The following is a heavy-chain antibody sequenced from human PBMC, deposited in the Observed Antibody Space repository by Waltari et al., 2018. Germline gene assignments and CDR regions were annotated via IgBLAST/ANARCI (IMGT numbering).Heavy chain of an antibody. CDR3: TRDYDFWSGYPLLDY. CDR1: GFNFGAPA. Sequence: EVQLVESGGGLVQPGRSLTLSCLTSGFNFGAPAMHCVRQAPGKGLEWVGYIRTKTYGGTTEYAASVKGRFTISRDDSKTIAYLQMSSLKIEDTAVYYCTRDYDFWSGYPLLDYWGQGTLVTVSS. D-gene: IGHD3-3*01. V-gene: IGHV3-49*04. CDR2: IRTKTYGGTT. J-gene: IGHJ4*02.